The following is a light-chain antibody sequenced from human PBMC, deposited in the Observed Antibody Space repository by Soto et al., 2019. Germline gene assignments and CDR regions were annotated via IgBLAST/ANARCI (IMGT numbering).Light chain of an antibody. CDR2: DVS. CDR3: GSYTSSGTLV. CDR1: SSDVGAYNY. V-gene: IGLV2-14*03. Sequence: QSALTQPASVSGSPGQSITISCTGTSSDVGAYNYVSWYQQHPGKAPKLMIYDVSNRPSGVSNRCFGSKSGNAASLTISGLQAEDEADYYCGSYTSSGTLVFGGGTKLTVL. J-gene: IGLJ2*01.